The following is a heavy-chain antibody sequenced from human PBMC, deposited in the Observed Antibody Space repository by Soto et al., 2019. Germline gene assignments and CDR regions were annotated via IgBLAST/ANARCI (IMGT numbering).Heavy chain of an antibody. D-gene: IGHD1-26*01. V-gene: IGHV4-59*01. Sequence: QVQLQESGPGLVKPSETLSLTCTVSGGSISSYYWSWIRQPPGKGLECIGYIYYSGSTNYNPSLKSRVTTSVDTSKTQFSLKLSSVTAADTGVYYCATAWGFDFDSWARGILVTVSS. CDR3: ATAWGFDFDS. J-gene: IGHJ4*02. CDR1: GGSISSYY. CDR2: IYYSGST.